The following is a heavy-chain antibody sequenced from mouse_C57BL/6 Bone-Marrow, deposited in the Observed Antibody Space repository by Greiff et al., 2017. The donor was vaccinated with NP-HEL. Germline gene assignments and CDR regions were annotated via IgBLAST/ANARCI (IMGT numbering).Heavy chain of an antibody. V-gene: IGHV1-85*01. CDR2: IYPRDGST. Sequence: QVHVKQSGPELVKPGASVKLSCKASGYTFTSYDINWVKQRPGQGLEWIGWIYPRDGSTKYNEKFKGKATLTVDTSSSTAYMELHSLTSEDSAVYFCARSTGYSNYPFAYWGQGTLVTVSA. CDR1: GYTFTSYD. CDR3: ARSTGYSNYPFAY. J-gene: IGHJ3*01. D-gene: IGHD2-5*01.